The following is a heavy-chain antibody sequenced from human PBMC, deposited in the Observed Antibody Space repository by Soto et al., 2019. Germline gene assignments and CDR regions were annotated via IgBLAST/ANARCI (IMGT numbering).Heavy chain of an antibody. J-gene: IGHJ4*02. CDR2: IIPIFGTA. CDR1: GGTFSSYA. CDR3: ARDKSAGRHYDSSGLGY. V-gene: IGHV1-69*13. D-gene: IGHD3-22*01. Sequence: SVKVSCKASGGTFSSYAISWVRQAPGQGLEWMGGIIPIFGTANYAQKFQGRVTITADESTSTAYMELSSLRSEDTAVYYCARDKSAGRHYDSSGLGYWGQGTLVTVSS.